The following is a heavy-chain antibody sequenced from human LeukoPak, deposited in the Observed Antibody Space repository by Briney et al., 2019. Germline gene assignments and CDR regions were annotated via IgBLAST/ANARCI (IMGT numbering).Heavy chain of an antibody. CDR1: GFTFSSYA. CDR2: ISGSGGST. CDR3: AKDRHDYGDYVLVGNWYFDL. V-gene: IGHV3-23*01. J-gene: IGHJ2*01. D-gene: IGHD4-17*01. Sequence: GGSLRLSCAASGFTFSSYAMGWVRQAPGKGLEWVSAISGSGGSTYYADSVKGRFTISRDNAKNSLYLQMNSLRAEDTALYYCAKDRHDYGDYVLVGNWYFDLWGRGTLVTVSS.